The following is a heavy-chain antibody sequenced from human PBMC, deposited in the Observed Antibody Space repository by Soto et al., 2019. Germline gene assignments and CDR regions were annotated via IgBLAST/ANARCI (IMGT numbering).Heavy chain of an antibody. D-gene: IGHD3-22*01. J-gene: IGHJ6*02. CDR2: INWNGGST. Sequence: LRLSCAASGFTFDDYGMSWVRQAPGKGLEWVSGINWNGGSTGYADSVKGRFTISRDNAKNSLYLQMNSLRAEDTALYYCARVANYYHSSGYYYVTSYYGMDVWAQGTTVPVS. V-gene: IGHV3-20*04. CDR1: GFTFDDYG. CDR3: ARVANYYHSSGYYYVTSYYGMDV.